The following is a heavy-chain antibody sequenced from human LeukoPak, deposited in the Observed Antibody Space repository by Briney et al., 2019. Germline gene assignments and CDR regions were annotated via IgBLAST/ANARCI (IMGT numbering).Heavy chain of an antibody. CDR2: ISSSGSTI. CDR3: AKVRRRYYDILSGLNDAFDI. Sequence: GGSLRLSCAASGFTFSSYEMNWVRQAPGKGLEWVSYISSSGSTIYYADSVKGRFTISRDNAKNSLYLQMNSLRAEDTAVYYCAKVRRRYYDILSGLNDAFDIWGQGTMVTVSS. J-gene: IGHJ3*02. V-gene: IGHV3-48*03. CDR1: GFTFSSYE. D-gene: IGHD3-9*01.